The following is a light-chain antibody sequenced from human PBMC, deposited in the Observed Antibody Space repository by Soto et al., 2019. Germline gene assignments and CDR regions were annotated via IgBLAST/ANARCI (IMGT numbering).Light chain of an antibody. CDR1: SNGYNNY. CDR3: SSYTNSSTWV. CDR2: EGS. J-gene: IGLJ3*02. V-gene: IGLV2-14*01. Sequence: QSVLTQPASVSGSPGQSITISCTGTSNGYNNYVSWCRHHPGKAPRLMNYEGSKRPSGVSNRFCGSKSANTASLTISGLQAEDEADYYCSSYTNSSTWVFGGATKLTVL.